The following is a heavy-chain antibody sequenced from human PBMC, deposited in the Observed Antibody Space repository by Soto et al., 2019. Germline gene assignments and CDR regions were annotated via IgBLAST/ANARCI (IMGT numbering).Heavy chain of an antibody. CDR3: AKDYRVVTLTRLIDY. Sequence: GGSLRLSCAASGFTFSSYAMSWVRQAPGKGLEWVSAISGSGGSTYYADSVKGRFTISRDNSKNTLYLQMNSLRAEDTAVYYCAKDYRVVTLTRLIDYWGQGTLVTVSS. CDR1: GFTFSSYA. J-gene: IGHJ4*02. D-gene: IGHD3-3*01. V-gene: IGHV3-23*01. CDR2: ISGSGGST.